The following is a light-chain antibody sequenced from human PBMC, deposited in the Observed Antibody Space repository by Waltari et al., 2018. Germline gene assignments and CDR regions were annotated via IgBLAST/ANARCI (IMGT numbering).Light chain of an antibody. J-gene: IGKJ2*01. CDR3: QKYNSVPYT. Sequence: PSSLSASVGDRVTITCRASQDISNSLAWYQQKPGKVPKLLISAASTLQSGVPSRFSGSGSGTDFTLTIGSLQPEDVATYYCQKYNSVPYTFGQGTKLEIK. CDR1: QDISNS. CDR2: AAS. V-gene: IGKV1-27*01.